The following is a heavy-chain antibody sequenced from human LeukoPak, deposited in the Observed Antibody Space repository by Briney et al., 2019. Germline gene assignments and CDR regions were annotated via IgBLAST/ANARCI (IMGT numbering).Heavy chain of an antibody. V-gene: IGHV3-21*01. J-gene: IGHJ6*03. CDR2: ISSSSSYI. CDR3: ARGNGDGNYYYYYYMDV. D-gene: IGHD4-17*01. CDR1: GFTFSSYS. Sequence: GGSLRLSCAASGFTFSSYSMNWVRQAPGKGLEWVSSISSSSSYIYYADSVKGRFTISRDNAKNSLYLQMNSLRAEDTAVYYCARGNGDGNYYYYYYMDVWRERTTVTVSS.